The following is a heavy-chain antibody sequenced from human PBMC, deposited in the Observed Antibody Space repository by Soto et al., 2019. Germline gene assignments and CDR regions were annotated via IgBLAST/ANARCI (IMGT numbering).Heavy chain of an antibody. CDR3: ARDRSFDH. CDR1: GFTVSSNY. Sequence: EVQLVESGGGLIQPGGSLRLSCAASGFTVSSNYMSWVRQAPGKGLEWVSVIYSDGSTYYADSVKGRFSISRDNSKNTVYRQMNSQKLEDTAVYDCARDRSFDHWGHGTLVTVSS. J-gene: IGHJ4*01. CDR2: IYSDGST. V-gene: IGHV3-53*01.